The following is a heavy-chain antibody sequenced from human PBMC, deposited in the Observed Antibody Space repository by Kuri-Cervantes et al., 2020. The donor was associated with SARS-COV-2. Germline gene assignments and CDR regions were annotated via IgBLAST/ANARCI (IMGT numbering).Heavy chain of an antibody. CDR3: ARRGAGSSSAAFDI. J-gene: IGHJ3*02. Sequence: SETLSLTCTVSGGSISSYYWSWIRQPPGKGLEWIGYIYYSGSTYYNPSLKSRVTISLDTSKNQLSLKLSSVTAADTAVYYCARRGAGSSSAAFDIWGLGTMVTVSS. CDR2: IYYSGST. V-gene: IGHV4-59*08. D-gene: IGHD6-6*01. CDR1: GGSISSYY.